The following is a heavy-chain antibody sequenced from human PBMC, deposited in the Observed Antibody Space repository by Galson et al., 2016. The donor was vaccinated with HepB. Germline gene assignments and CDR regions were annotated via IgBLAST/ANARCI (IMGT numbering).Heavy chain of an antibody. V-gene: IGHV4-31*03. J-gene: IGHJ3*02. D-gene: IGHD3-9*01. CDR1: GGSISGGGYY. Sequence: TLSLTCTVSGGSISGGGYYWSWVRQHPGKGLEWIGYIYYTGYTYYNPSLKSRVSVSVDTSKNQFSLNLSSVTAADTALYYCARVDPGYAFDIWGQGTMVTVSS. CDR3: ARVDPGYAFDI. CDR2: IYYTGYT.